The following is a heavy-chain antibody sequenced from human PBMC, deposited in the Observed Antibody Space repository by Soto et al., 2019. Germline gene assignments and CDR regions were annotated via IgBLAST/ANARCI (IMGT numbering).Heavy chain of an antibody. J-gene: IGHJ6*02. CDR3: AKDLKGLLPYYGMDV. V-gene: IGHV3-23*01. D-gene: IGHD4-17*01. Sequence: PGGSLRLSCAASGFTFSSYAMSWGRQAPGKGLEWVSAISGSGGSTYYADSVKGRFAFSRDNSENTVYLQMNGLNSDDTAVYYCAKDLKGLLPYYGMDVWGQGTTVTVSS. CDR2: ISGSGGST. CDR1: GFTFSSYA.